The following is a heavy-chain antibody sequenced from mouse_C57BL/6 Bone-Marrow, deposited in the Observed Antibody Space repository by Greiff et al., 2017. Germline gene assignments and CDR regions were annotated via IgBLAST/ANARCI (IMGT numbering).Heavy chain of an antibody. CDR3: ARRGLPPMDY. V-gene: IGHV1-80*01. J-gene: IGHJ4*01. CDR2: IYPGDGDT. D-gene: IGHD3-1*01. Sequence: VHLVESGAELVKPGASVKISCKASGYAFSSYWMNWVKQRPGKGLEWIGQIYPGDGDTNYNGKFKGKATLTADKSSSTAYMQLSSLTSEDSAVYFCARRGLPPMDYWGQGTSVTVSS. CDR1: GYAFSSYW.